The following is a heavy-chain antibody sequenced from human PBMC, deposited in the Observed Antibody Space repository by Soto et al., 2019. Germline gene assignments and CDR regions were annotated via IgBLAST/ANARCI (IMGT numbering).Heavy chain of an antibody. CDR1: GGTFSSYA. V-gene: IGHV1-69*13. J-gene: IGHJ4*02. Sequence: SVKVSCKASGGTFSSYAISWVRQAPGQGLEWMGGIIPIFGTANYAQKFQGRVTITADESTSTAYMELSSLRSEDTAVYYCARDRCSGGSCYRYFDYWGQGTLVTVSS. CDR2: IIPIFGTA. D-gene: IGHD2-15*01. CDR3: ARDRCSGGSCYRYFDY.